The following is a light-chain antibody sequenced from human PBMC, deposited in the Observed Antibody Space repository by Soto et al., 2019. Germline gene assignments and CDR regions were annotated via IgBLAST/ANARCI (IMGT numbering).Light chain of an antibody. CDR3: KQHGTT. J-gene: IGKJ1*01. V-gene: IGKV3-20*01. Sequence: EIVLTQSPGTLSLSPGERATLSCRASQSVSSSYLAWYQQKPGQAPRLRIYGASSRATGIPDRFSGSGSGTDFTLTISRLEPEDSAVYYRKQHGTTFGQGTKVDIK. CDR1: QSVSSSY. CDR2: GAS.